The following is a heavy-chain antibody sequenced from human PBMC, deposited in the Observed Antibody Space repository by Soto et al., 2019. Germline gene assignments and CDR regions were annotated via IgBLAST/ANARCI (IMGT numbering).Heavy chain of an antibody. CDR2: INHSGST. J-gene: IGHJ4*02. CDR3: ARLRGYSYGLDY. V-gene: IGHV4-34*01. CDR1: GLSFSGYY. D-gene: IGHD5-18*01. Sequence: PLETLSLTCAVYGLSFSGYYWSWIRQPPGKGLEWIGEINHSGSTNYNPSLKSRVTISVDTSKNQFSLKLSSVTAADTAVYYCARLRGYSYGLDYWGQGTLVTVSS.